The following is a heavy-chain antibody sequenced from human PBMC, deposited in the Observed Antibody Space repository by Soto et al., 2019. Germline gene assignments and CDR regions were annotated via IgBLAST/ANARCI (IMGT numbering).Heavy chain of an antibody. D-gene: IGHD2-8*01. V-gene: IGHV4-59*01. Sequence: SETLSLTCTVSGGSISSYYWSWIRQPPGKGLEWIGYIYYSGSTNYNPSLKSRVTISVDTSKNQFSLKLSSVTAADTAVYYCARGREVYAYWGQGTRVPVSS. CDR2: IYYSGST. CDR1: GGSISSYY. J-gene: IGHJ4*02. CDR3: ARGREVYAY.